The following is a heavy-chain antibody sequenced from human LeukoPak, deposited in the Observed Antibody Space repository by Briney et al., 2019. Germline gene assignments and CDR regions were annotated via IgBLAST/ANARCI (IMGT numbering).Heavy chain of an antibody. J-gene: IGHJ4*02. CDR3: ARLTAVAGTFYFDY. Sequence: GGSLRLSCAAPGFTFSSYSMNWVRQAPGKGLEWVSSISSSSYMYYADSVKGRFTISRDNAKNSLYLQMNSLRAEDTAVYYCARLTAVAGTFYFDYWGQGTLVTVSS. CDR1: GFTFSSYS. CDR2: ISSSSYM. V-gene: IGHV3-21*01. D-gene: IGHD6-19*01.